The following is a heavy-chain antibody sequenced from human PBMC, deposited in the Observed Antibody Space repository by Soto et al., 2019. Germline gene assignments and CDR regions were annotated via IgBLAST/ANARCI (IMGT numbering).Heavy chain of an antibody. Sequence: QVQLVQSGAEVKTPGASVKVSCKTSGYTFTTYAMHWVRQAPGQRLEWMGWINAGNGDARYSQTFQDRVTFTRDTSATTAYMEVSSLRFEDTAVYYCVAGDMGDYWGQGTLVTVSS. J-gene: IGHJ4*02. CDR3: VAGDMGDY. CDR1: GYTFTTYA. CDR2: INAGNGDA. D-gene: IGHD2-15*01. V-gene: IGHV1-3*01.